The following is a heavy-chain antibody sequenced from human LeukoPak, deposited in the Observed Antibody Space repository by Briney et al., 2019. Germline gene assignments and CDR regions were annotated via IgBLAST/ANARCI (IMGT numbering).Heavy chain of an antibody. V-gene: IGHV3-23*01. J-gene: IGHJ6*04. CDR3: AKDLAAAVVDGMDV. CDR1: GFTFSSYA. D-gene: IGHD6-13*01. CDR2: ISGGGGST. Sequence: PGGSLRLSCAASGFTFSSYAMSWVRQAPGKGLEWVSAISGGGGSTYYADSVKGRFTISRDNSKNTLYLQMNSLRAEDTAVYYCAKDLAAAVVDGMDVWGKGTTVTVSS.